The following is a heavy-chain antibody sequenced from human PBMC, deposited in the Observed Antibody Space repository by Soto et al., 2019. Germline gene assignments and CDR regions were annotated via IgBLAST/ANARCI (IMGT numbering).Heavy chain of an antibody. CDR1: GYSISSGYY. Sequence: PSETLSLTCAVSGYSISSGYYWGWLRQPPGKGLEWIGSIYHSGSTYYNPSLKSRVTISVDTSKNQFSLKLSSVTAADTAVYYCAREGMDILLSWHYYFDYWGQGTLVTVSS. J-gene: IGHJ4*02. CDR3: AREGMDILLSWHYYFDY. D-gene: IGHD2-8*02. CDR2: IYHSGST. V-gene: IGHV4-38-2*02.